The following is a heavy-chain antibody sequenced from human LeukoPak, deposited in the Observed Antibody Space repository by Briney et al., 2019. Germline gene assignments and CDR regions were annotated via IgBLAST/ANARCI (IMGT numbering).Heavy chain of an antibody. D-gene: IGHD3-22*01. V-gene: IGHV4-34*01. CDR3: ARDPYDSSGHFDY. CDR1: GGSFSGCY. J-gene: IGHJ4*02. CDR2: INHSGST. Sequence: SETLSLTCAVYGGSFSGCYWSWIRQPPGKGLEWIGEINHSGSTNYNPSLKSRVTISVDTSKNQFSLKLSSVTAADTAVYYCARDPYDSSGHFDYWGQGTLVTVSS.